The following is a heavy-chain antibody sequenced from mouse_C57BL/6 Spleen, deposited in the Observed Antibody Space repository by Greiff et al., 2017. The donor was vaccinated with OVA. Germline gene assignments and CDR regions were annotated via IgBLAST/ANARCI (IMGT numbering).Heavy chain of an antibody. Sequence: QVQLKQPGAELVKPGASVKLSCKASGYTFTSYSVHWVKQRPGQGLEWIGMIHPNSGSTNYNEKFKSKATLTVDKSSSTAYMQLSSLTSEDSAVYYCARGDYGSSSWFAYWGQGTLVTVSA. CDR2: IHPNSGST. V-gene: IGHV1-64*01. CDR1: GYTFTSYS. J-gene: IGHJ3*01. CDR3: ARGDYGSSSWFAY. D-gene: IGHD1-1*01.